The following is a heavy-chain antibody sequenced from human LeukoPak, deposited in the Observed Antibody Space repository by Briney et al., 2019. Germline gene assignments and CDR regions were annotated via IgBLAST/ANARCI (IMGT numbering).Heavy chain of an antibody. CDR1: GYSLSELL. CDR3: ATEGDYSLDY. D-gene: IGHD1-1*01. J-gene: IGHJ4*02. Sequence: ASVKVSCKVSGYSLSELLIHWVRQSPGKGLEWMAGIDHENGAEVSAQKVEGRVTMMKDISTDTAYMELSGLRPDDTAIYYCATEGDYSLDYRGQGTLVTVSS. V-gene: IGHV1-24*01. CDR2: IDHENGAE.